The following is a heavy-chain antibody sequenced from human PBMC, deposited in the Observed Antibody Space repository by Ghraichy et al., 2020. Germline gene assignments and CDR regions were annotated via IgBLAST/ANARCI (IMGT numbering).Heavy chain of an antibody. D-gene: IGHD3-22*01. CDR1: GFTFSSYW. Sequence: GGSLRLSCAASGFTFSSYWMSWVRQAPGKGLEWVANIKQDGSEKYYVDSVRGRFTISRDNAKNSLYLQMNSLRAEDTAVYYCARISYYYDSSGVIREDAFDIWGQGTMVTVSS. J-gene: IGHJ3*02. V-gene: IGHV3-7*03. CDR2: IKQDGSEK. CDR3: ARISYYYDSSGVIREDAFDI.